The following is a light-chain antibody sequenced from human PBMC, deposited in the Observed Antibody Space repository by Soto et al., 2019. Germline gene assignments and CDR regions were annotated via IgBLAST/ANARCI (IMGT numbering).Light chain of an antibody. V-gene: IGLV2-14*01. J-gene: IGLJ3*02. CDR3: SSYTTTSTLV. CDR1: NRDVGSYNL. Sequence: QSALTQPASVSGSPGQSITIACTGTNRDVGSYNLVSWYQQRPGEAPKLIISEVRNRPSGISYRFTGSKSGNTASLTISGLHAEDEADYYCSSYTTTSTLVFGGGTQLTVL. CDR2: EVR.